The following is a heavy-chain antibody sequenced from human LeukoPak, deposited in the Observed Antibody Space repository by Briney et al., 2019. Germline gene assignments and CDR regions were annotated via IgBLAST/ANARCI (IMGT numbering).Heavy chain of an antibody. D-gene: IGHD6-13*01. CDR2: ISSSGSTI. Sequence: PGGSLRLSCAASGFTFSSYEMNWVRQAPGKGLGWVSYISSSGSTIYYADSVKGRFTISRDNAKNSLYLQMNSLRAEDTAVYYCASFSSSWTREFDYWGQGTLVTVSS. J-gene: IGHJ4*02. CDR3: ASFSSSWTREFDY. CDR1: GFTFSSYE. V-gene: IGHV3-48*03.